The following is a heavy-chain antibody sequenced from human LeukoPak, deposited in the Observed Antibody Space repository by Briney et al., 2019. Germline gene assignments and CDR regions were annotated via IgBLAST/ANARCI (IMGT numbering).Heavy chain of an antibody. J-gene: IGHJ5*02. CDR2: ISAYNGNT. V-gene: IGHV1-18*01. D-gene: IGHD6-13*01. Sequence: GASVKVSCKASGYTFTSYGISWVRQAPGQGLEWMGWISAYNGNTNYAQKLQGRVTMTTDTSTSTAYMELRSLRSDDTAVYYCARDEYSSGWYSRFGRHNWFDPWGQGTLVTVSS. CDR3: ARDEYSSGWYSRFGRHNWFDP. CDR1: GYTFTSYG.